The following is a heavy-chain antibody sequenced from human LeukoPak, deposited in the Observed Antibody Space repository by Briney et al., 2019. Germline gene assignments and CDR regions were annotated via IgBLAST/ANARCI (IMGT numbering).Heavy chain of an antibody. CDR2: ISYDGSNK. V-gene: IGHV3-30*03. D-gene: IGHD3-22*01. Sequence: PGRSLRLSCAASGFTFSSYGMHWVRQAPGKGLEWVAVISYDGSNKYYADSVKGRFTISRDNSKNTLYLQMNSLRAEDTAVYYCARQGYYDSRGAFFDYWGQGTLVTVSS. CDR1: GFTFSSYG. J-gene: IGHJ4*02. CDR3: ARQGYYDSRGAFFDY.